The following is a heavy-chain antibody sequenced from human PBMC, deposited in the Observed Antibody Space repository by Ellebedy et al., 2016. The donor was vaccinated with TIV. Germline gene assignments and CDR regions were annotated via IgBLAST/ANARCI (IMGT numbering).Heavy chain of an antibody. CDR3: ARDRRPAAIYYYGMDV. J-gene: IGHJ6*02. V-gene: IGHV4-39*07. D-gene: IGHD2-2*01. CDR2: IYYSGST. CDR1: GGSISSSSYY. Sequence: SETLSLXCTVSGGSISSSSYYWGWIRQPPGKGLEWIGSIYYSGSTYYNPSLKSRVTISVDTSKNQFSLKLSSVTAADTAVYYCARDRRPAAIYYYGMDVWGQGTTVTVSS.